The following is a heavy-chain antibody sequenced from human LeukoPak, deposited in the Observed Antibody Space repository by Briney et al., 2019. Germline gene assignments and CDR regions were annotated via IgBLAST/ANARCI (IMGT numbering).Heavy chain of an antibody. CDR2: IRYDGSNK. D-gene: IGHD3-10*01. CDR1: GFTFSSYG. Sequence: GGSLRLSCAASGFTFSSYGMHWVRQAPGKGLEWVAFIRYDGSNKYYADSVKGRFTISRDNSKNTLYLQMNSLRAEDTAVYYCARVLSGRGSLYSYYYYMDVWGKGTTVTISS. J-gene: IGHJ6*03. CDR3: ARVLSGRGSLYSYYYYMDV. V-gene: IGHV3-30*02.